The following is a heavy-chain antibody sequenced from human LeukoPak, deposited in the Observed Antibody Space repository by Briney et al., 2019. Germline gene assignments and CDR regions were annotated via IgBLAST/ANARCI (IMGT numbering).Heavy chain of an antibody. J-gene: IGHJ2*01. CDR3: ARVGYCSHGSCLRLDWYFDL. Sequence: PSETLSLTCAVSGDSISSWYWSWIRQPPGKGLQWIGCIYYSGTTYYNPSLKSRVSISFDTSKNQFSLKLSSVTAADTAVYYCARVGYCSHGSCLRLDWYFDLWGRGTLVTVSS. CDR2: IYYSGTT. V-gene: IGHV4-59*01. D-gene: IGHD2-15*01. CDR1: GDSISSWY.